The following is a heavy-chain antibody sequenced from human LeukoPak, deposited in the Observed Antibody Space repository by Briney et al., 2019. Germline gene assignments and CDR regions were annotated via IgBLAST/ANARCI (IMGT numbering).Heavy chain of an antibody. CDR1: GYTFTSYA. CDR3: ARASMVRGVMPPGY. CDR2: INTNTGNP. V-gene: IGHV7-4-1*02. J-gene: IGHJ4*02. D-gene: IGHD3-10*01. Sequence: GASVKVSRKASGYTFTSYAMNWVRQAPGQGLEWMGWINTNTGNPTYAQGFTGRFVFSLDTSVSTAYLQISSLKAEDTAVYYCARASMVRGVMPPGYWGQGTLVTVSS.